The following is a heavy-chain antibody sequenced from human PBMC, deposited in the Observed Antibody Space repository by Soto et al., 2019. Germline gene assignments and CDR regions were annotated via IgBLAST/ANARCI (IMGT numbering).Heavy chain of an antibody. Sequence: QVQLVQSGAEVKKTGSSVKVSCKNSGGTFSSYAISWVRQAPGQGLEWMGVTLPIFGTANYAQNFQGRVTITADESKTTAYMELSNLRSDDNAVYYCARRLYGRAGSWYHKSVMDVWSQWTTVTVSS. CDR2: TLPIFGTA. CDR1: GGTFSSYA. CDR3: ARRLYGRAGSWYHKSVMDV. J-gene: IGHJ6*02. D-gene: IGHD2-15*01. V-gene: IGHV1-69*01.